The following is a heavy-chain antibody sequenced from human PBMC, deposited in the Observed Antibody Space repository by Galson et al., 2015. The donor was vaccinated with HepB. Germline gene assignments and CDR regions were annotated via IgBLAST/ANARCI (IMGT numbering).Heavy chain of an antibody. D-gene: IGHD1-26*01. CDR3: ASGMDYYYGMDV. CDR2: IIPIFGTA. Sequence: SVKVSCKASGGTFSSYPISWVRQAPGQGLEWMGGIIPIFGTANYAQKFQGRVTITADESTSTAYMELSSLRSEDTAVYYCASGMDYYYGMDVWGQGTTVTVSS. CDR1: GGTFSSYP. V-gene: IGHV1-69*13. J-gene: IGHJ6*02.